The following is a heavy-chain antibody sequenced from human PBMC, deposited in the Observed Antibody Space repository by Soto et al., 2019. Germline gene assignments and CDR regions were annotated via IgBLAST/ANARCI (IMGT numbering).Heavy chain of an antibody. CDR2: INAVNGDT. CDR3: ALDPRTTSFFYN. V-gene: IGHV1-3*01. J-gene: IGHJ4*02. Sequence: ASAKVSCKASGYAFTSYAIHWVRQAPGQSLEWMGWINAVNGDTTYSQKFQDRFTITRDTSASTAYMELSSLRSEDTAVYYCALDPRTTSFFYNWCQGNLLTVSS. D-gene: IGHD2-2*01. CDR1: GYAFTSYA.